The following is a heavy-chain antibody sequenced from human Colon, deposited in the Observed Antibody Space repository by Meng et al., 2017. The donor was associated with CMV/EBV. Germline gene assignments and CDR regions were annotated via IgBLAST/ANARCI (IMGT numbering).Heavy chain of an antibody. J-gene: IGHJ4*02. CDR3: TCFTGGMGSPQ. CDR2: VNPDGSKT. Sequence: LACAGFKCAVSSYYIHWVRQAPGKGRVWSASVNPDGSKTNYADSVKGRFNISRDNDKNTVYRQINRLRAEDTAVYDGTCFTGGMGSPQWGQGTLVTVSS. CDR1: KCAVSSYY. V-gene: IGHV3-74*01. D-gene: IGHD3-10*01.